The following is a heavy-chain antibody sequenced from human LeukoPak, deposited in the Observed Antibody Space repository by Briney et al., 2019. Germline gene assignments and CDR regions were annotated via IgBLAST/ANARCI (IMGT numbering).Heavy chain of an antibody. Sequence: GGSLRLSCAASGFTFSSYGMHWVRQAPGKGLEWVAFIRYDGSNKYYADSVKGRFTISRDNSRNTLYLQMNSLRAEDTAVYYCAKVIVVVPAAIFGSFDYWGQGTLVTVSS. CDR1: GFTFSSYG. J-gene: IGHJ4*02. V-gene: IGHV3-30*02. CDR2: IRYDGSNK. D-gene: IGHD2-2*01. CDR3: AKVIVVVPAAIFGSFDY.